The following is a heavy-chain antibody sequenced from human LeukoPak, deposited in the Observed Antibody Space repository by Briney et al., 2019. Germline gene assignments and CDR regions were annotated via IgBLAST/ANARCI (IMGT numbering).Heavy chain of an antibody. CDR1: GYTFTGYY. V-gene: IGHV1-2*02. CDR2: INPNSGGT. Sequence: ASVKVSCKASGYTFTGYYMHWVRQAPGQGLEWMGWINPNSGGTNHAQKFQGRVTMTRDTSISTAYMELSRLRSDDTAVYYCARKGRSGFWFDPWGQGTLVTVSS. J-gene: IGHJ5*02. CDR3: ARKGRSGFWFDP.